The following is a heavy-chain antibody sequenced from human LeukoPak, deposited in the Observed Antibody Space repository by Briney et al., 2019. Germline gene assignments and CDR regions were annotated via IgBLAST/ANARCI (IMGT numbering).Heavy chain of an antibody. CDR3: ARVSIRGLRFLEQGEGRYYFDY. CDR2: IIPIFGTA. J-gene: IGHJ4*02. V-gene: IGHV1-69*01. CDR1: GGTFSSYA. D-gene: IGHD3-3*01. Sequence: SVKVSCKASGGTFSSYAISWVRQAPGQGLEWMGGIIPIFGTANYAQKFQGRVTITADESTSTAYMELSSLRSEDTAVYYCARVSIRGLRFLEQGEGRYYFDYWGLGTLVTVSS.